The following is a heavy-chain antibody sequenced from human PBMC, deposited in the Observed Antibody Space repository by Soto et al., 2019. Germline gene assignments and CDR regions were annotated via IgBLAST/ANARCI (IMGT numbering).Heavy chain of an antibody. D-gene: IGHD3-10*01. CDR2: IYYTGST. Sequence: TLSLTCTVSGGSISSGGYYLSWIRQHPGEGLEWVGYIYYTGSTYYNPSLRSRVTISVDTSKSQFSLRLSSVTSADTAFYYCATISVSGRHGFDDWGQGTLVTVSS. V-gene: IGHV4-31*03. CDR1: GGSISSGGYY. CDR3: ATISVSGRHGFDD. J-gene: IGHJ4*02.